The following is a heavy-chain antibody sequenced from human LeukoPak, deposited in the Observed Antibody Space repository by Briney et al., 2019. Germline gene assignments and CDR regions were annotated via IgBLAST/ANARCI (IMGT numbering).Heavy chain of an antibody. Sequence: PGGSLRLSCAASGFTFSSYSMNWVRQAPEKGLEWVSSISSSSSYIYYADSVKGRFTISRDNAKNSLYLQMNSLRAEDTAVYYCARDFSGEWLLFDRLYYFDYWGQGTLVTVSS. V-gene: IGHV3-21*01. CDR3: ARDFSGEWLLFDRLYYFDY. J-gene: IGHJ4*02. D-gene: IGHD3-3*01. CDR1: GFTFSSYS. CDR2: ISSSSSYI.